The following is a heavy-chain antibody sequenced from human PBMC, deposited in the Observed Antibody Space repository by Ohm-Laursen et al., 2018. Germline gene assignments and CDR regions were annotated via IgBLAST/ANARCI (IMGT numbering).Heavy chain of an antibody. CDR3: AKDSYNKGWYFDH. D-gene: IGHD6-19*01. V-gene: IGHV3-30*18. J-gene: IGHJ4*02. CDR2: ISYDGINK. Sequence: SLRLSCTAAGFTFSNYWKSWVRQAPGKGLEWVAIISYDGINKYYGDSVKGRFTISRDNSKNTLYLQMNSVRAEDTAVYYCAKDSYNKGWYFDHWGQGTLVTVSS. CDR1: GFTFSNYW.